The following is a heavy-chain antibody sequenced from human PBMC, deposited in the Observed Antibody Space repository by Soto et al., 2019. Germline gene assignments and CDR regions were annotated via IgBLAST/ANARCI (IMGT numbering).Heavy chain of an antibody. CDR3: ASQGYCSSTSCYEPTDTFDI. CDR2: IYPGDSDT. CDR1: GYSFTSYW. J-gene: IGHJ3*02. Sequence: GESLKISCKGSGYSFTSYWIGWVRQMPGKGLEWMGIIYPGDSDTRYSPSFQGQVTISTDKAISTADLQWSSLKASDTAMYYCASQGYCSSTSCYEPTDTFDIWGQGTMVTVSS. V-gene: IGHV5-51*01. D-gene: IGHD2-2*01.